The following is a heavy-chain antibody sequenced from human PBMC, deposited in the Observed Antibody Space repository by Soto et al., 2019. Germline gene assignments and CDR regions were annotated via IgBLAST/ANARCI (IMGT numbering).Heavy chain of an antibody. CDR3: AKDGEQGDFWSGYYRGYYYYGMDV. J-gene: IGHJ6*02. CDR1: GFTFSSYG. CDR2: ISYDGSNK. Sequence: PGGSLRLSCAASGFTFSSYGMHWVRQAPGKGLEWVAVISYDGSNKYYADSVKGRFTISRDNSKNTLYLQMNSLRAEDTAVYYCAKDGEQGDFWSGYYRGYYYYGMDVWGQGTTVTVSS. V-gene: IGHV3-30*18. D-gene: IGHD3-3*01.